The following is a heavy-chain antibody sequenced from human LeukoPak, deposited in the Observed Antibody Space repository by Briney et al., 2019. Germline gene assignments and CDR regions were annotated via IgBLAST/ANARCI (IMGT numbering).Heavy chain of an antibody. CDR3: ARAHYYDSSAYFDY. V-gene: IGHV3-33*08. D-gene: IGHD3-22*01. CDR1: GFTFSSYA. CDR2: IWYDGSNK. J-gene: IGHJ4*02. Sequence: GRSLRLSCAASGFTFSSYAMHWVRQAPGKGLEWVAVIWYDGSNKYYADSVKGRFTISRDNSKNTLYLQMNSLRAEDTAVYYCARAHYYDSSAYFDYWGQGTLVTVSS.